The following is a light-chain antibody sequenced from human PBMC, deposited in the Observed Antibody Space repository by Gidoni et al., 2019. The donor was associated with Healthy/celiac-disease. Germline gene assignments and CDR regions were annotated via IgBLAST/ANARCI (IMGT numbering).Light chain of an antibody. V-gene: IGKV3-20*01. J-gene: IGKJ1*01. CDR2: GAS. Sequence: TVLTHSPGTPSLSPGERATLSCRASQSVSSSYLAWYQQKPGQAPRLLIYGASSRATGIPDRFSGSGSGTDFTLTISRLEPEDFAVYYCQQYGSSSWTFGQGTKVEIK. CDR1: QSVSSSY. CDR3: QQYGSSSWT.